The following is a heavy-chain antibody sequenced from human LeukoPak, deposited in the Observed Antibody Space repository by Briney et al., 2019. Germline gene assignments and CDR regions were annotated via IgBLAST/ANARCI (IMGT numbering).Heavy chain of an antibody. CDR1: GFTFSSSA. D-gene: IGHD7-27*01. J-gene: IGHJ6*02. CDR3: ARELGIPHYYYYGMDV. CDR2: ISNNGGYT. Sequence: GGSLRLSCAASGFTFSSSAMSWVRQAPGKGLEWVSAISNNGGYTYYADSVQGRFTISRDNSKSTLCLQMNSLRAEDTAVYYCARELGIPHYYYYGMDVWGQGTTVTVSS. V-gene: IGHV3-23*01.